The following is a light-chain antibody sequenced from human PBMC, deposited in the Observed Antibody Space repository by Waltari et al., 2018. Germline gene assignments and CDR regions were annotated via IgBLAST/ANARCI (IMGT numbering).Light chain of an antibody. J-gene: IGKJ2*01. CDR2: KSS. CDR3: QQYESLSYT. Sequence: DIQMTQSPSTLSASVGDRVTLTCRANQGLNDYLAWYQQKPGKAPRLLIYKSSNSLSGVPSRFSGSGSGTEFTLTISNLQPDDFATYYCQQYESLSYTFGQGTKLEI. CDR1: QGLNDY. V-gene: IGKV1-5*03.